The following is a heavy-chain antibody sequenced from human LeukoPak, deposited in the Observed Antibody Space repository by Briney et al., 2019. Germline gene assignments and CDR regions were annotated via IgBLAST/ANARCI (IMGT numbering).Heavy chain of an antibody. J-gene: IGHJ4*02. V-gene: IGHV3-53*01. CDR1: GFTVSSNY. CDR2: IYSGGST. CDR3: ARDGRRDGYNLTYAFDY. D-gene: IGHD5-24*01. Sequence: PGGSLRLSCAASGFTVSSNYMSWVRQAPGEGLEWVSVIYSGGSTYYADSVKGRFTISRDNSKNTLYLQMNSLRAEDTAVYYCARDGRRDGYNLTYAFDYWGQGTLVTVSS.